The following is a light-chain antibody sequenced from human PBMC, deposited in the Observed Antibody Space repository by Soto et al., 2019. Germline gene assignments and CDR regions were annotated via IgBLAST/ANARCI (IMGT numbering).Light chain of an antibody. V-gene: IGKV1-5*01. CDR2: DAS. J-gene: IGKJ1*01. CDR3: QQYNGFSWT. CDR1: QSINSW. Sequence: DIQMTQSPSTLSASVRDRVTISCRASQSINSWLAWYQQKPGKAPKLLIYDASSLECGVPSRFSGSGSGTEFALTINSLQPDDFATYYCQQYNGFSWTFGQGTRVEIK.